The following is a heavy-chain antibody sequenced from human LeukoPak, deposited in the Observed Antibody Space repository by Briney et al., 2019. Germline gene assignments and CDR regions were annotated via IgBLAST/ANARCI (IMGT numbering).Heavy chain of an antibody. CDR3: ARGRSGSYFDY. V-gene: IGHV3-66*01. CDR2: IYSGGNT. D-gene: IGHD1-26*01. CDR1: EFTVSNNY. Sequence: GGSLRLSCAASEFTVSNNYMNWVRQAPGKGLEWVSVIYSGGNTYYADSVKGRFTISRDNSKSTLYLQMNSLRAEDTAVYYCARGRSGSYFDYWGQGTLVTVSS. J-gene: IGHJ4*02.